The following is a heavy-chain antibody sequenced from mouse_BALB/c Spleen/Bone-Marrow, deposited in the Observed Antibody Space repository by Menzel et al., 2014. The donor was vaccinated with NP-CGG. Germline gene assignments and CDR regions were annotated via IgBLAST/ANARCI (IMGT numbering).Heavy chain of an antibody. CDR2: IRNKANGYTI. CDR1: GFTFTDYY. D-gene: IGHD2-1*01. Sequence: EVHLVESGGGLVQPGGSLRLSCTTSGFTFTDYYMSWVRQPPGKALEWLVFIRNKANGYTIEYSASVKGRFTISRDNTQNILYLQMNTLRAEDSATYYCERDYYLAYWGQGTLVTVSA. CDR3: ERDYYLAY. V-gene: IGHV7-3*02. J-gene: IGHJ3*01.